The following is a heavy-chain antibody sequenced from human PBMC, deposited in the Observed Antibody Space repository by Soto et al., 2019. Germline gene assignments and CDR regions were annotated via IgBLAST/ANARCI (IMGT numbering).Heavy chain of an antibody. Sequence: PGGSLRLSCAASGFTFSNYWIDWVRQAPGKGLEWVAVISYDGSNKYYADSVKGRFTISRDNSKNTLYLQMNSLRAEDTAVYYCAKDGSSYGYGGDYWGQGTLVTVSS. CDR2: ISYDGSNK. CDR1: GFTFSNYW. D-gene: IGHD5-18*01. CDR3: AKDGSSYGYGGDY. J-gene: IGHJ4*02. V-gene: IGHV3-30*18.